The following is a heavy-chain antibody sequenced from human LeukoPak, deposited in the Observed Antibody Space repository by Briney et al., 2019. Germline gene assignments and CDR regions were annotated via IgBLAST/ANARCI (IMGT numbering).Heavy chain of an antibody. D-gene: IGHD2-21*02. V-gene: IGHV4-59*01. CDR2: VASSGTS. CDR3: ARVVRGVVTSNCFDP. CDR1: GDSLNTYY. Sequence: PSETLSLTCTVSGDSLNTYYWTWIRQPPGKELEWIGFVASSGTSNYNPSLKSRVSISIDTSKNQFSLALTSVTPADTADYYCARVVRGVVTSNCFDPWGQGTLVSVSS. J-gene: IGHJ5*02.